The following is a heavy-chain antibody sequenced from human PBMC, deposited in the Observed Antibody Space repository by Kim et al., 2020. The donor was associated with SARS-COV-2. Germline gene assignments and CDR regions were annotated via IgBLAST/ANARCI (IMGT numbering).Heavy chain of an antibody. D-gene: IGHD3-10*01. V-gene: IGHV3-11*06. CDR2: ISSSSSYT. J-gene: IGHJ4*02. CDR1: GFTFSDYY. CDR3: ARDFRLGFGEFPDY. Sequence: GGSLRLSCAASGFTFSDYYMSWIRQAPGKGLEWVSYISSSSSYTNYADSVKGRFTISRDNAKNSLYLQMNSLRAEDTAVYYCARDFRLGFGEFPDYWGQGTLVTVSS.